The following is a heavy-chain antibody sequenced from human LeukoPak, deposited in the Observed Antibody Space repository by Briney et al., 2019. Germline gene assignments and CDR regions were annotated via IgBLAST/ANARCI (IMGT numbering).Heavy chain of an antibody. D-gene: IGHD3-10*01. Sequence: GGSLRLSCAASGFTFSSSAMSWVRQAPGKGLEWVSTISGSGDRTYYADSVKGRFTISRDNSKNTLYLQMNSLRAEDTAVYYCAREGSGSLPAGYWGQGTLSPSPQ. J-gene: IGHJ4*02. CDR3: AREGSGSLPAGY. CDR2: ISGSGDRT. CDR1: GFTFSSSA. V-gene: IGHV3-23*01.